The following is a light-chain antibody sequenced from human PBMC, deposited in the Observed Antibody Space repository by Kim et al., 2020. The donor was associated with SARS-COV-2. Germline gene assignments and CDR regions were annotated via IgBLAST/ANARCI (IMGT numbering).Light chain of an antibody. CDR3: QQYESNPLT. Sequence: ASVGDRVTITCRASQSISSWLAWYQQKPGKAPKALIYKATSLESGVPSRFSGSESGTEFTLTISSLQPDDSATYYCQQYESNPLTFGGGTKVDIK. V-gene: IGKV1-5*03. CDR1: QSISSW. J-gene: IGKJ4*01. CDR2: KAT.